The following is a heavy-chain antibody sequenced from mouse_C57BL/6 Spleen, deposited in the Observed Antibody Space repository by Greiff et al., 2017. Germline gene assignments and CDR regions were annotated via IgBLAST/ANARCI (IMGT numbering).Heavy chain of an antibody. Sequence: EVMLVESGGGLVQPGGSLSLSCAASGFTFTDYYMSWVRQPPGKALEWLGFIRNKANGYKTEYSASGKGRFTISRDNSQSILYLQMNALRAEDSATYYCARYLYGHYYAMDYWGQGTSVTVSS. J-gene: IGHJ4*01. CDR2: IRNKANGYKT. CDR1: GFTFTDYY. D-gene: IGHD1-1*02. CDR3: ARYLYGHYYAMDY. V-gene: IGHV7-3*01.